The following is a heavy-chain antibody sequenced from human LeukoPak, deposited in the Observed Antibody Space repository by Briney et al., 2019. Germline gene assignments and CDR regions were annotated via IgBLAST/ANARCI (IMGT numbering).Heavy chain of an antibody. CDR1: GFTFDDST. CDR3: ARPLLYYYGSETYFWFDL. CDR2: ISWDGGST. Sequence: GGSLRLSCAASGFTFDDSTMHWVRQAPGKGLEWVSLISWDGGSTYYADSVKGRFTISRDSAENTLYLQMRSLKAEDTAFYYCARPLLYYYGSETYFWFDLWGQGTLVTVSS. D-gene: IGHD3-10*01. J-gene: IGHJ5*02. V-gene: IGHV3-43*01.